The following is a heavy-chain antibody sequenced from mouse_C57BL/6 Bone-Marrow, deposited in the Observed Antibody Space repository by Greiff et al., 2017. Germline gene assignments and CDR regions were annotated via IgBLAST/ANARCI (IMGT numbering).Heavy chain of an antibody. V-gene: IGHV1-50*01. CDR3: ARDTTTVVANFDY. D-gene: IGHD1-1*01. Sequence: VQLQQPGAELVKPGASVKLSCKASGYTFTSYWMQWVKQRPGQGLEWIGEIDPSDSYTNYNQKFKGKATLTVDTSSSTAYMQLSSLTSEDSAVYDCARDTTTVVANFDYWGQGTTLTVSS. CDR1: GYTFTSYW. CDR2: IDPSDSYT. J-gene: IGHJ2*01.